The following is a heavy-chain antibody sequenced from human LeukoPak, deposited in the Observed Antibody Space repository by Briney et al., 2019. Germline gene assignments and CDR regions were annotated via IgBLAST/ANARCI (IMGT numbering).Heavy chain of an antibody. CDR2: IHANGNT. Sequence: SETLSLTCTVSGGSISNSFWGWIRQTPGKRLEWIGHIHANGNTNYNPSLESRATISVDTSKNHFSLKLTSVTAADTAVYYCARNVGWYSHDSWGQGTLVTVSS. V-gene: IGHV4-4*09. CDR3: ARNVGWYSHDS. J-gene: IGHJ4*02. CDR1: GGSISNSF. D-gene: IGHD6-19*01.